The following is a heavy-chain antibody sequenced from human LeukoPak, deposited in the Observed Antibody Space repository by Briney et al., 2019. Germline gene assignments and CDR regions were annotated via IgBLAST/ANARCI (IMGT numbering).Heavy chain of an antibody. CDR1: GGTFSSYA. V-gene: IGHV1-69*05. CDR3: AREGAYCSSTSCHLQNWFDP. D-gene: IGHD2-2*01. CDR2: IIPIFGTA. J-gene: IGHJ5*02. Sequence: SVKVSCKASGGTFSSYAISWVRQAPGQGLEWMGGIIPIFGTANYAQKLQGRVTMTTDTSTSTAYMELRSLRSDDTAVYYCAREGAYCSSTSCHLQNWFDPWGQGTLVTVSS.